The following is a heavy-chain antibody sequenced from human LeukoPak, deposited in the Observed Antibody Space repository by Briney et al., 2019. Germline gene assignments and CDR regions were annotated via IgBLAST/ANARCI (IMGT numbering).Heavy chain of an antibody. CDR2: IYSGGST. V-gene: IGHV3-53*01. CDR1: GFTVSSNY. D-gene: IGHD1-26*01. CDR3: AREGGSYFPDAFDI. J-gene: IGHJ3*02. Sequence: GGSLRLSCAASGFTVSSNYMSWVRQAPGKGLEWVSVIYSGGSTYYADSVKGRFTISRDNSKNTLYLQMNSLRAEDTAVYYCAREGGSYFPDAFDIWGQGTMVTVSS.